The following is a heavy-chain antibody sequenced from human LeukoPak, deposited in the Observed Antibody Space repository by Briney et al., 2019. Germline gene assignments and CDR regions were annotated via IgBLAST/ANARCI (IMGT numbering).Heavy chain of an antibody. CDR2: ISSSSSTI. Sequence: PAGGSLRLSCAASGFTFSSYSMNWVRQAPGKGLEWVSYISSSSSTIYYADSVKGRFTISRDNAKNSLYLRMNSLRAEDTAVYYCAREGFARYYYYYYMDVWGKGTTVTVSS. D-gene: IGHD3-16*01. V-gene: IGHV3-48*04. CDR1: GFTFSSYS. CDR3: AREGFARYYYYYYMDV. J-gene: IGHJ6*03.